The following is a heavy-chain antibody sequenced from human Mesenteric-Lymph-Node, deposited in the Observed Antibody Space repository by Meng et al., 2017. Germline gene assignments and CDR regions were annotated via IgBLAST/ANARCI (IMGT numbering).Heavy chain of an antibody. J-gene: IGHJ4*02. CDR2: IIPIFGTA. V-gene: IGHV1-69*06. D-gene: IGHD6-13*01. CDR3: AREDIAAGSNDY. CDR1: GGTFSSYA. Sequence: SVKVSCKASGGTFSSYAISWVRQAPGQGLEWMGGIIPIFGTANYAQKFQGRVTITADKSTSTAYMELSSLRSEDTAVYYCAREDIAAGSNDYWGQGTLVTGAS.